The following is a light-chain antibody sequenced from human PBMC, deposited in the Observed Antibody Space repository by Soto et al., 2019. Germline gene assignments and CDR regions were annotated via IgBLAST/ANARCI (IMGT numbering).Light chain of an antibody. CDR1: QGIRND. J-gene: IGKJ1*01. CDR2: VAS. V-gene: IGKV1-17*01. Sequence: DIQITQSPSSLSASVGDRVTITCRASQGIRNDLGWYQQKPGKAPKRLIFVASSLQSGVPSRFRGSGSGTEFTLTISSLQPDDFATYYCQQYESYSPWTFGQGTKVDIK. CDR3: QQYESYSPWT.